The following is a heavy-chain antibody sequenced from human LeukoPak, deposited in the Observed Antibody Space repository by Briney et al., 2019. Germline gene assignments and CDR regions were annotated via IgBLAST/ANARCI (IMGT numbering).Heavy chain of an antibody. CDR2: INPNSGGT. D-gene: IGHD3-16*02. Sequence: ASVKVSCKASGDTFTGYYMHWVRQAPGQGLEWMGWINPNSGGTNYAQRFQGRVTMTRDTSISTAYMELSRLRSDDTAVYYCATHTFGGVIDLYYFDYWGQGTLVTVSS. V-gene: IGHV1-2*02. J-gene: IGHJ4*02. CDR3: ATHTFGGVIDLYYFDY. CDR1: GDTFTGYY.